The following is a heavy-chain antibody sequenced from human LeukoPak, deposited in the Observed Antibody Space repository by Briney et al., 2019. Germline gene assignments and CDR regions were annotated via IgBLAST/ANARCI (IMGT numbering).Heavy chain of an antibody. Sequence: GGALRLSCAASGFTFSSYWMNWVRQAPGKGLEWVANIKKDGSEQNYADSVKGRFTISRDNAKNSLYLQMNSLRPEDTAVYYCLVFLGGGQGTLVTVSS. CDR1: GFTFSSYW. V-gene: IGHV3-7*01. D-gene: IGHD3-3*01. CDR3: LVFLG. CDR2: IKKDGSEQ. J-gene: IGHJ4*02.